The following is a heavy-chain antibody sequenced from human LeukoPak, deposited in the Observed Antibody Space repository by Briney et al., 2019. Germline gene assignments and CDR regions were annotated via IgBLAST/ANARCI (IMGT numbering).Heavy chain of an antibody. CDR2: IYYSGST. V-gene: IGHV4-39*01. J-gene: IGHJ4*02. D-gene: IGHD6-13*01. CDR3: ARLMRRRAAAGIDY. CDR1: GGSISSSSYY. Sequence: SETLSLTCTVSGGSISSSSYYWGWIRQPPGKGLEWIGSIYYSGSTYYNPSLKSRVTISVDTSKNQFSLKLSSVTAADTAVYYCARLMRRRAAAGIDYWGQGTLVTVSS.